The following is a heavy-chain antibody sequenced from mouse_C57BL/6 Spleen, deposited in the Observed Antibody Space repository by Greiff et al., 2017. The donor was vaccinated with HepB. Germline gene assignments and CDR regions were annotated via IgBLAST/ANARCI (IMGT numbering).Heavy chain of an antibody. D-gene: IGHD2-5*01. J-gene: IGHJ4*01. Sequence: QVQLQQPGAELVKPGASVKLSCKASGYTFTSYWMQWVKQRPGQGLEWIGEIDPSDSYTNYNQKFKGKATLTVDTSSSTAYMQLSSLTSEDSAVYYCARSDSNYLYYAMDYWGQGTSVTVSS. V-gene: IGHV1-50*01. CDR1: GYTFTSYW. CDR3: ARSDSNYLYYAMDY. CDR2: IDPSDSYT.